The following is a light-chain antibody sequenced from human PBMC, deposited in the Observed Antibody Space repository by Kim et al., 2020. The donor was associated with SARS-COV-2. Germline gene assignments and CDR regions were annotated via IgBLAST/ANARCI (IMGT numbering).Light chain of an antibody. V-gene: IGLV3-19*01. CDR3: NSRDSNDYVV. Sequence: VAWGQTVRITCQGDSLRNYYATWYQQKPGQAPKVVIYGKDNRPSGVPNRFSGSSSGNTAYLTITGTQAGDEADYYCNSRDSNDYVVFGGGTQLTVL. J-gene: IGLJ2*01. CDR2: GKD. CDR1: SLRNYY.